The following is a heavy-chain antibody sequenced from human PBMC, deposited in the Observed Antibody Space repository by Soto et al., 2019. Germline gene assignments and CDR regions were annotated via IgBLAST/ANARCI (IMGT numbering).Heavy chain of an antibody. CDR3: ASRDPGTSVDY. D-gene: IGHD1-7*01. CDR2: IYRTGST. CDR1: GGSFTSNNW. V-gene: IGHV4-4*02. J-gene: IGHJ4*02. Sequence: SETLSLTCAVSGGSFTSNNWWTWVRRPPGQGLEWIGEIYRTGSTNYNPSLKSRVTISLDKSENQFSLKVTSLTAADTAVYYCASRDPGTSVDYWGQGILVTSPQ.